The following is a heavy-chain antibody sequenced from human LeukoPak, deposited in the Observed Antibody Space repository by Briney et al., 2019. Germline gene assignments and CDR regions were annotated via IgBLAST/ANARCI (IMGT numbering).Heavy chain of an antibody. Sequence: ASVKVSCKASGYTFTAYYMHWVRQAPGQGLEWMGWINPNSGGTNYAQKFQGRVTMTGDTSISTAYMELSRLRSDDTAVYYCARDRVVVPAAFDYWGQGTLVTVSS. J-gene: IGHJ4*02. V-gene: IGHV1-2*02. CDR2: INPNSGGT. CDR1: GYTFTAYY. CDR3: ARDRVVVPAAFDY. D-gene: IGHD2-2*01.